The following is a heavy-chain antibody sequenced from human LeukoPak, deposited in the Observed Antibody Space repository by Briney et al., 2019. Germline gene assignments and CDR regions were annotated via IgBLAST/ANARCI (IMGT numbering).Heavy chain of an antibody. CDR2: ISGSGGST. J-gene: IGHJ4*02. Sequence: GGSLRLSCAASGFTFSSYAMSWVRQAPGKGLEWVSAISGSGGSTYYADSVKGRFTISRDNSKNTLYLQMNSLRAEDTAVYYCARAYDFWSGYSPDPSYFDYWGQGTLVTVSS. V-gene: IGHV3-23*01. CDR1: GFTFSSYA. CDR3: ARAYDFWSGYSPDPSYFDY. D-gene: IGHD3-3*01.